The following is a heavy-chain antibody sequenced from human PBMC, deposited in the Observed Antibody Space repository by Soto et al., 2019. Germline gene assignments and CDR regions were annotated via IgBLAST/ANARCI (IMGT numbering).Heavy chain of an antibody. CDR2: IYYSGST. V-gene: IGHV4-59*01. Sequence: SETLSLTCTVSGGSISSYYWSWIRQPPGKGLEWIGYIYYSGSTNYNPSLKSRVTISVDTSKNQFSLKLSSVTAADTAVYYCARSEAYYDSSGVDAFDIWGQGTMVTVSS. CDR3: ARSEAYYDSSGVDAFDI. J-gene: IGHJ3*02. D-gene: IGHD3-22*01. CDR1: GGSISSYY.